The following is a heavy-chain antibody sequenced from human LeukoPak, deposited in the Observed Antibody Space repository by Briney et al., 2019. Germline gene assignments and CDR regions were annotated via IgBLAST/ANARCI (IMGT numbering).Heavy chain of an antibody. V-gene: IGHV1-2*02. CDR3: ARGVSRVEMATSGFDY. J-gene: IGHJ4*02. D-gene: IGHD5-24*01. CDR2: INPNSGGT. Sequence: ASVKVSCKASGYTFTGYYMHWGRQAPGQGLEWMGWINPNSGGTNYAQKFQGRVTMTRDTSISTAYMELSRLRSDDTAVYYCARGVSRVEMATSGFDYWGQGTLVTVSS. CDR1: GYTFTGYY.